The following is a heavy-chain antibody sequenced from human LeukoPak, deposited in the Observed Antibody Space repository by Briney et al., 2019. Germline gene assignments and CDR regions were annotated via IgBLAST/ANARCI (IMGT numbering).Heavy chain of an antibody. V-gene: IGHV3-48*01. CDR1: GFTFSSYS. D-gene: IGHD6-13*01. CDR3: ARGKKQQLYYGMDV. Sequence: PGGSLRLSCAASGFTFSSYSMNWVRQAPGKGLEWVSYISSSSSTIYYADSVKGRFTISRDNAKNSLYLQMNSLRAEDTAVYYCARGKKQQLYYGMDVWGQGTTVTVSS. CDR2: ISSSSSTI. J-gene: IGHJ6*02.